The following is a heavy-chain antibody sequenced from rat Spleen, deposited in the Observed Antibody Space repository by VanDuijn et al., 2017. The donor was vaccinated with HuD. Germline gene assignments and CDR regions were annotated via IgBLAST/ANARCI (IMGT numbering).Heavy chain of an antibody. D-gene: IGHD1-2*01. CDR3: AKEGLYSSLDY. J-gene: IGHJ2*01. CDR1: EFTFSNYD. V-gene: IGHV5S23*01. CDR2: ISPSGGST. Sequence: EVQLVESGGGLVQPGRSLRLSCAASEFTFSNYDMAWVRQAPTRGLEWVASISPSGGSTYYRDSVKGRFTISRDSAKSTLYLQMASLRSEDTATYYCAKEGLYSSLDYWGQGVMVTVSS.